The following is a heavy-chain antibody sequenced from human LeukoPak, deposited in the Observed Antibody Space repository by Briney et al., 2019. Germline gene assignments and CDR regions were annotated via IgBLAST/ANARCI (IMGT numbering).Heavy chain of an antibody. J-gene: IGHJ5*02. V-gene: IGHV3-7*01. D-gene: IGHD6-13*01. CDR2: IKEDGSEK. CDR1: GFTFSSYW. CDR3: ASRSINWYRGNNWFDP. Sequence: GGSLRLSCAASGFTFSSYWMSWVRQAPGKGLEWLANIKEDGSEKYSVDSLKGRFTASRDNAKNSLYLQMNSLRVEDTAVYYCASRSINWYRGNNWFDPWGQGTLVTVSS.